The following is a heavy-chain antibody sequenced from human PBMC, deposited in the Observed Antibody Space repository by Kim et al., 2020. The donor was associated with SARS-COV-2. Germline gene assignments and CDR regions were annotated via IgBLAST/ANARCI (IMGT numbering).Heavy chain of an antibody. CDR2: KKA. D-gene: IGHD1-26*01. CDR3: AKDIWDFSGNDY. J-gene: IGHJ4*02. Sequence: GGSLRLSCAASGFTFTPNAMNWVRQAPGKGLEWVSGKKAYHADSVRGRFTISRDNSTNTLFLQMNSLRADDTAIYYCAKDIWDFSGNDYWGQGTLVTVSS. CDR1: GFTFTPNA. V-gene: IGHV3-23*03.